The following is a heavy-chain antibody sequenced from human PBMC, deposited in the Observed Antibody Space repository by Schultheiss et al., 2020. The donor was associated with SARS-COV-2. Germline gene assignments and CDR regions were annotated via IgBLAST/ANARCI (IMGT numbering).Heavy chain of an antibody. CDR3: SRGRTSVIPSPVLGLGPHYFSYYMDV. J-gene: IGHJ6*03. CDR1: GESFSGFS. D-gene: IGHD6-19*01. V-gene: IGHV4-34*01. Sequence: SETLSLTCAVFGESFSGFSWTWIRQSPGKGLEWIGQVSHSGGTHFNPSLKRRLTISIDTSKRQFSLRLTSVTAADTATYYCSRGRTSVIPSPVLGLGPHYFSYYMDVWGKGAAVTVSS. CDR2: VSHSGGT.